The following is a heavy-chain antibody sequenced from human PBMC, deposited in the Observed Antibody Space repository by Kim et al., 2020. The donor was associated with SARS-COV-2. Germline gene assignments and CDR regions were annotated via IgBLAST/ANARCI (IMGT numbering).Heavy chain of an antibody. CDR3: AGDPWSRLRGLTYSYYGMDV. Sequence: GGSLRLSCAASGFTFSSCAMHWVRQAPGKGLEWVAVISYDGSNKNYADSVKGRFTISRDNPKNTLYLQMNSLRAEDTALYYCAGDPWSRLRGLTYSYYGMDVWGKGATVTVSS. CDR2: ISYDGSNK. CDR1: GFTFSSCA. J-gene: IGHJ6*04. V-gene: IGHV3-30-3*01. D-gene: IGHD3-10*01.